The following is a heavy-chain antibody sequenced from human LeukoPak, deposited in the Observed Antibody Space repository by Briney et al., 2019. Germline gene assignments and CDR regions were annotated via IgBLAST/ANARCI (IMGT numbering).Heavy chain of an antibody. V-gene: IGHV3-30-3*01. CDR1: GFTLSSYA. CDR3: ARDLHYAFDI. Sequence: GGSLRLSCAVSGFTLSSYAIHWVRQAPGKGLEWVAVILSDGSNKYYADSVKGRITLSRDNSKNTLYLQMNSLRDEDTAVYYCARDLHYAFDIWGQGTMVTASS. CDR2: ILSDGSNK. J-gene: IGHJ3*02. D-gene: IGHD3-10*01.